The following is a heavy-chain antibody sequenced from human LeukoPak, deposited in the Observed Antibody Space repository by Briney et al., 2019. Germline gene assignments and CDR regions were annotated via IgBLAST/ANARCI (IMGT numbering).Heavy chain of an antibody. D-gene: IGHD2-21*01. J-gene: IGHJ4*02. CDR1: GCTLTELA. CDR3: ATIYAWQPLPYFRFDY. CDR2: FDPENGET. Sequence: ASVKISCKISGCTLTELAIHWVRQAPGKGLEWVGGFDPENGETIYAQKFQDRVTMTEDTSTNTAYMSLRSLRSGDTAIYYCATIYAWQPLPYFRFDYWGQGSLVTVSS. V-gene: IGHV1-24*01.